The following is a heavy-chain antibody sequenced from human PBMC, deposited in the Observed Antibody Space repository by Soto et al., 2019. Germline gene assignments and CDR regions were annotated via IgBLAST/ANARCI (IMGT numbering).Heavy chain of an antibody. CDR2: MNPNSGNT. V-gene: IGHV1-8*01. D-gene: IGHD1-7*01. CDR3: ARVAGTTLFDP. J-gene: IGHJ5*02. CDR1: GYTFTSYD. Sequence: ASVKVSCKASGYTFTSYDINWVRQATGQGLEWMGWMNPNSGNTGYAQKFQGRVTITRDTSASTAYMELSSLRSEDTAVYYCARVAGTTLFDPWGQGTLVTVSS.